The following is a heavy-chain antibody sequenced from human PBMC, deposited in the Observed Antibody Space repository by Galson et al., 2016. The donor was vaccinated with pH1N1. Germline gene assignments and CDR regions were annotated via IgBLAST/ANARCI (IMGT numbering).Heavy chain of an antibody. CDR2: TYYRSQWYN. Sequence: CAISGDSVSRNSAAWNWIRQSPSRGLEWLGRTYYRSQWYNGYAVSVKSRITINPDTSKNQFSLQLNSVTPEDTAVYYCARASLGDYVGNFEYWGQGTLVTVSS. CDR3: ARASLGDYVGNFEY. D-gene: IGHD4-17*01. J-gene: IGHJ4*02. V-gene: IGHV6-1*01. CDR1: GDSVSRNSAA.